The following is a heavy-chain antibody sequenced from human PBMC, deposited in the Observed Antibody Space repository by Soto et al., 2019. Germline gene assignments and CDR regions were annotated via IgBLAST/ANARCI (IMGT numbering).Heavy chain of an antibody. Sequence: QVHLVQSGAEVKKPGASVKVSCRPFGYTFTAFYNHWVRQAPGQGLEWMGWVDPNSGDSRTAQSFQDMFTMTRDTSTNTVYMELSWLRSDDTAVYYGARANYGPLDYWGQGALVTVSS. CDR1: GYTFTAFY. D-gene: IGHD3-10*01. CDR2: VDPNSGDS. J-gene: IGHJ4*02. V-gene: IGHV1-2*02. CDR3: ARANYGPLDY.